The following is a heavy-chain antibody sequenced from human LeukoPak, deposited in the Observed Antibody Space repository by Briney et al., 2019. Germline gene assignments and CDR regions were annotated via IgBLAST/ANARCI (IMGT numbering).Heavy chain of an antibody. CDR1: GFTFSSYG. J-gene: IGHJ4*02. CDR3: VRDRPDFFDSRGYYSFDS. Sequence: PGGSLRLSCAASGFTFSSYGMSWVRQAPGKGLEWVSAISGSGGSTYYADSVKGRFTISRDNGGDSLYLQMNSLRVEDTALYYCVRDRPDFFDSRGYYSFDSWGQGTRVTVSS. V-gene: IGHV3-23*01. D-gene: IGHD3-22*01. CDR2: ISGSGGST.